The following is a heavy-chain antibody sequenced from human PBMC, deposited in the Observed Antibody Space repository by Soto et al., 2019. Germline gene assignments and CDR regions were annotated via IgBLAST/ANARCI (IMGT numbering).Heavy chain of an antibody. D-gene: IGHD5-18*01. CDR2: ISYSGTT. CDR3: AREGYNFGPFDY. V-gene: IGHV4-59*01. J-gene: IGHJ4*02. Sequence: SETLSLTCTVAGGSLSSYYGSWIRRPPGMGLEWIASISYSGTTNYNSSLKSRVTISIDTSKNQFSLKFNSVTAADTAVYYCAREGYNFGPFDYWGQGALVTVSS. CDR1: GGSLSSYY.